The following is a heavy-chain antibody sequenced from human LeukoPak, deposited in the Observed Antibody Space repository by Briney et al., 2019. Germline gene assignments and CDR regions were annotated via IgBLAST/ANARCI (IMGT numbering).Heavy chain of an antibody. CDR2: ISYDGGKQ. CDR3: ARAAGKENGYDFWFEH. D-gene: IGHD3-3*01. CDR1: GFTFSSYW. Sequence: GGSLRLSCAASGFTFSSYWMNWARQAPGKGLEWVAVISYDGGKQYYADSVKGRFTISRDNSKSTLYLQMNSLRAEDTAVYYCARAAGKENGYDFWFEHWGQGTLVTVSS. J-gene: IGHJ5*02. V-gene: IGHV3-30*03.